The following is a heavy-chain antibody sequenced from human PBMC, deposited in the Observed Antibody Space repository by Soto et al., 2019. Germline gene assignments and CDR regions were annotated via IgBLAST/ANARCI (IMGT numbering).Heavy chain of an antibody. D-gene: IGHD3-3*01. CDR1: GGSISSYY. Sequence: SETLSLTCTVSGGSISSYYWSWIRQPPGKGLEWIGYIYYSGSTNYNPSLKSRVTISVDTSKNQFSLKLSSVTAADTAVYYCARRLDFWSGYYLEAWFDYWGQGTLVTVSS. CDR3: ARRLDFWSGYYLEAWFDY. V-gene: IGHV4-59*08. CDR2: IYYSGST. J-gene: IGHJ4*02.